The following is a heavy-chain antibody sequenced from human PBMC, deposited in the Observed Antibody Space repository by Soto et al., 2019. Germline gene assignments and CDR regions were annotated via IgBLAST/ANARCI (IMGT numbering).Heavy chain of an antibody. CDR3: ARDGVKATMVSTGGLDY. CDR2: ITSSSRYV. V-gene: IGHV3-21*01. Sequence: EVQLVESGGGLVKPGGSLRLSCDASGFSFSSYTLNWVRQAPGKGLEWVSSITSSSRYVYYADSVKGRFTISRDNAENSLYLQMNILRAEDTAVYYCARDGVKATMVSTGGLDYWGQGTLVTVSS. J-gene: IGHJ4*02. CDR1: GFSFSSYT. D-gene: IGHD3-10*01.